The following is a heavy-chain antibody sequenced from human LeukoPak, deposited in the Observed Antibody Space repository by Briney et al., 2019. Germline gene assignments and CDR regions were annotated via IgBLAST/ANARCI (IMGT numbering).Heavy chain of an antibody. CDR3: VREEAASGGLFDS. Sequence: HPGGSLRLSCGTSGFTFIVYEMGWVRQAPGKGLEWISFISTSGATKNYADSVKGRFTISRDNAKNSVYLQMNSLRVEDTAVYYCVREEAASGGLFDSWGQGTLVTVSS. V-gene: IGHV3-48*03. J-gene: IGHJ4*02. CDR1: GFTFIVYE. CDR2: ISTSGATK. D-gene: IGHD3-3*01.